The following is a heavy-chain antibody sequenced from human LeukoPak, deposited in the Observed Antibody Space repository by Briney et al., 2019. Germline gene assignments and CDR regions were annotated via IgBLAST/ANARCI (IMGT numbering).Heavy chain of an antibody. D-gene: IGHD3-10*02. CDR1: GGSISSYY. V-gene: IGHV4-59*01. Sequence: PSETLSLTCTVSGGSISSYYWSWIRQPPGKGLERIGYIYYSGSTNYNPSLKSRVTISVDTSKNQFSLKLISVTAADTAVYYCARVICRATPCSGWFDPWGQGTLVTVSS. J-gene: IGHJ5*02. CDR3: ARVICRATPCSGWFDP. CDR2: IYYSGST.